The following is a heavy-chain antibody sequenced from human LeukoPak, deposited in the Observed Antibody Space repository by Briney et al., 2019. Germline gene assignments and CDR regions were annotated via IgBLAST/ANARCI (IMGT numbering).Heavy chain of an antibody. D-gene: IGHD3-16*02. CDR2: INPSGGST. V-gene: IGHV1-46*01. CDR3: ARGGPYYDYVWGSYPPSDY. Sequence: ASVKVSCKASGYTFTGCYMHWVRQAPGQGLEWMGIINPSGGSTSYAQKFQGRVTMTRDTSTSTVYMELSSLRSEDTAVYYCARGGPYYDYVWGSYPPSDYWGQGTQVTVSS. CDR1: GYTFTGCY. J-gene: IGHJ4*02.